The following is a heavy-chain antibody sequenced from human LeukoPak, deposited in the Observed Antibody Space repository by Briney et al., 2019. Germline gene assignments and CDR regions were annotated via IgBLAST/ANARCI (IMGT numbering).Heavy chain of an antibody. V-gene: IGHV3-7*01. J-gene: IGHJ4*02. CDR2: IKQDGSAK. CDR1: GFTFSSYW. Sequence: GGSLRLSCAASGFTFSSYWMRWVRQAPGKGLEWVANIKQDGSAKYYVDSVKGRFTISRDNVKNSLYLQMSSLRAEDTAVYYCAREGAYSSSSDVDFWGQPTLVTVSS. CDR3: AREGAYSSSSDVDF. D-gene: IGHD6-6*01.